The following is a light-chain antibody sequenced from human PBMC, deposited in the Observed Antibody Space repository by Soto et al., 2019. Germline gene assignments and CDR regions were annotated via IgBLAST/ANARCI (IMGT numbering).Light chain of an antibody. CDR1: QTLANY. J-gene: IGKJ4*01. V-gene: IGKV3-15*01. Sequence: EVVLTQSPATLSLSPGERATLSCRASQTLANYLAWYQQRPGQAPRLLIYDASTRATGIPARFSGSGSGTEFTLTISSLQSEDFAVYYCQQYNTWPPVTFGGGTKVEIK. CDR3: QQYNTWPPVT. CDR2: DAS.